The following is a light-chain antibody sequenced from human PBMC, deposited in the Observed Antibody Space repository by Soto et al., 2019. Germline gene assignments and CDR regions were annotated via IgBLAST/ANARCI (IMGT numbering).Light chain of an antibody. J-gene: IGKJ1*01. CDR1: QTIRSW. V-gene: IGKV1-5*03. CDR2: KAS. Sequence: DIQMTQTPSTLTGSVGDRVTIACRASQTIRSWLAWYQQKPGKAPKLLIYKASTLKSGVPSRLSGSGSGTEFTLTICSLQPDDFATYYCQHYNSYSEAFGQGTKVDIK. CDR3: QHYNSYSEA.